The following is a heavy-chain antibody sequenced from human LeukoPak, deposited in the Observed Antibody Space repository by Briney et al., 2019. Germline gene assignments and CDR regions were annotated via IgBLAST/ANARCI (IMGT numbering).Heavy chain of an antibody. J-gene: IGHJ6*02. D-gene: IGHD3-22*01. CDR3: AGDNRTYDSSGYIYYYYGMDV. Sequence: SETLSLTCTVSGGSISSYYWSWIRQPPGKGLEWIGYIYYSGSTNYNPSLKSRVTISVDTSKNQFSLKLSSVTAADTAVYYCAGDNRTYDSSGYIYYYYGMDVWGQGTTVTVSS. V-gene: IGHV4-59*01. CDR1: GGSISSYY. CDR2: IYYSGST.